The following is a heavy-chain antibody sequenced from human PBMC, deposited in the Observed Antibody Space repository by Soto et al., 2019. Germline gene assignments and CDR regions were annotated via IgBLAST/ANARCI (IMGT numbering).Heavy chain of an antibody. Sequence: ASVKVSCKASGYTFTSYGISWVRQAPGQGLEWMGWISAYNGNTNYAQKLQGRVTITRDTSASTAYMELSSLRSEDTAVYYCANSATVPSTIAYWGQGTLVTVSS. CDR2: ISAYNGNT. CDR1: GYTFTSYG. CDR3: ANSATVPSTIAY. J-gene: IGHJ4*02. D-gene: IGHD2-2*02. V-gene: IGHV1-18*01.